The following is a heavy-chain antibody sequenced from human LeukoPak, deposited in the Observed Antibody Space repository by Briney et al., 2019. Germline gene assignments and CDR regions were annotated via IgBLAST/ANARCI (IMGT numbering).Heavy chain of an antibody. D-gene: IGHD3-16*01. Sequence: ASVKVSCKASGYTFTGYYMHWVRQAPGQGLEWMGWINPNSGDTKYAQKFQGRVTMTRDTSITPAYMELSRLRSDDTAVYYCATQRGSYLWGTDFDYWGQGTLVTVSS. CDR2: INPNSGDT. CDR3: ATQRGSYLWGTDFDY. V-gene: IGHV1-2*02. J-gene: IGHJ4*02. CDR1: GYTFTGYY.